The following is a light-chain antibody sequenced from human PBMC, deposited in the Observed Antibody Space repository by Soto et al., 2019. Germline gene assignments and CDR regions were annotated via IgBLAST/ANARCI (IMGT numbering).Light chain of an antibody. Sequence: DIQRTHSPSGLAASVVDRVTITCRASQSISSWLAWYQQKPGKAPKLLIYDASSLESGVPSRFSGSASGTEFTLTISSLEPADFATYLCQQHQPYPTFGQGTRLEIK. CDR3: QQHQPYPT. J-gene: IGKJ5*01. V-gene: IGKV1-5*01. CDR2: DAS. CDR1: QSISSW.